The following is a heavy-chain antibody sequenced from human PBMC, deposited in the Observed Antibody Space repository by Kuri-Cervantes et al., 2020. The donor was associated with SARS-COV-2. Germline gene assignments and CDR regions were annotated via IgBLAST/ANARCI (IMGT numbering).Heavy chain of an antibody. J-gene: IGHJ6*03. CDR2: INYSGST. CDR3: VGFYYYDSSGFVANYYYMDV. CDR1: GGSFSGYY. V-gene: IGHV4-34*01. D-gene: IGHD3-22*01. Sequence: SQTLSLTCAVFGGSFSGYYWSWIRQSPGKGLEWIGKINYSGSTNYNPSLSSRVTISVDMSKNLFSLRLSSVTAADTAVYYCVGFYYYDSSGFVANYYYMDVWGKGTTVTVSS.